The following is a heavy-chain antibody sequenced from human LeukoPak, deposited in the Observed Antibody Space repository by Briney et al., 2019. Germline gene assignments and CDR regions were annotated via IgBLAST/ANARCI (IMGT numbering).Heavy chain of an antibody. D-gene: IGHD2-15*01. CDR2: INPGGGST. CDR1: GYTFTGYY. Sequence: ASVKVSCKASGYTFTGYYMHWVRQAPGQGLEWMGIINPGGGSTSYAQKFQGRVTMTRDTSTSTVYMELSSLRSEDTAVYYCARFGSPYCSGGSCYSGWFDPWGQGTLVTVSS. J-gene: IGHJ5*02. V-gene: IGHV1-46*01. CDR3: ARFGSPYCSGGSCYSGWFDP.